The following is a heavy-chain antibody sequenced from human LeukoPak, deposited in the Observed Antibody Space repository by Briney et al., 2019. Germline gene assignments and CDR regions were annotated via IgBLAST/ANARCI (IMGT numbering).Heavy chain of an antibody. V-gene: IGHV3-30-3*01. CDR3: ARHSPVGAFDI. CDR2: ISFDGSDK. J-gene: IGHJ3*02. CDR1: GFTFSNYA. D-gene: IGHD4-23*01. Sequence: GGSLRLSCAASGFTFSNYAMHWVRQAPGKGLEWVAFISFDGSDKYYADSVKGRFTISRDNSKNTLYLQMNSLRAEDTAVYYCARHSPVGAFDIWGQGTRVIVSS.